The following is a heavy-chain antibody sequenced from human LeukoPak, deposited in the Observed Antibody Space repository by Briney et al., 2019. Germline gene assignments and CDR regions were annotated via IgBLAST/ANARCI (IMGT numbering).Heavy chain of an antibody. D-gene: IGHD3-16*01. CDR3: ARPNSGGRTFGDAFDI. J-gene: IGHJ3*02. CDR1: GGSISSSSSY. CDR2: IYYTGSA. Sequence: SETLSLTCTVSGGSISSSSSYWGWTRQPPGKGLEYIGYIYYTGSAYYNPSLKTRVTISVDTSKNHFSLKLSPVTAADTAVYYCARPNSGGRTFGDAFDIWGRGTMVTVSS. V-gene: IGHV4-39*02.